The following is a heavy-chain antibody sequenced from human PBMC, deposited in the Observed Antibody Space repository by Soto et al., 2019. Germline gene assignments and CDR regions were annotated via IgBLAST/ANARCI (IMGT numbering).Heavy chain of an antibody. Sequence: SETLSLTCTVSGGSIISSSYYWVLIRQPPGKGLEWIGSIYYSGSTYYNPSLKSRVTISVDTSKNQFSLKLSSVTAADTAVYYCARQAPLIFDYWGQGTLVTVSS. V-gene: IGHV4-39*01. CDR3: ARQAPLIFDY. CDR2: IYYSGST. CDR1: GGSIISSSYY. J-gene: IGHJ4*02.